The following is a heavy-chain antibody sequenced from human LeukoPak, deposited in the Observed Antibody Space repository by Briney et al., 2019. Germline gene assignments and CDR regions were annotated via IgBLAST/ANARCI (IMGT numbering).Heavy chain of an antibody. Sequence: ASVKVSCKASGCTFTSYYMHWVRQAPGQGLEWMGIINPSGGSTSYAQKFQGRVTMTRDMSTSTVYMELSSLRSDDTAVYYCARSVYSSSWYRTEKYNWFDPWGQGTLAAVSS. CDR1: GCTFTSYY. CDR3: ARSVYSSSWYRTEKYNWFDP. CDR2: INPSGGST. J-gene: IGHJ5*02. D-gene: IGHD6-13*01. V-gene: IGHV1-46*01.